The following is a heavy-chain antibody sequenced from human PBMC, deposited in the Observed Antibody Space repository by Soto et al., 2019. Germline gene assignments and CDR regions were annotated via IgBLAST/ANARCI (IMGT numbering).Heavy chain of an antibody. CDR1: GFTFSMYA. J-gene: IGHJ4*02. CDR3: ARARDYGSGKYYNDY. D-gene: IGHD3-10*01. V-gene: IGHV3-64*01. Sequence: VQLVESGGGLVQPGGSLRLSCAASGFTFSMYAMHWVRQAPGKGLEYVSAIISSGVDTYYANSVKGRFTISRDNSKNTLYLQMGSLRAEDMAVYYCARARDYGSGKYYNDYWGQGILVTVSS. CDR2: IISSGVDT.